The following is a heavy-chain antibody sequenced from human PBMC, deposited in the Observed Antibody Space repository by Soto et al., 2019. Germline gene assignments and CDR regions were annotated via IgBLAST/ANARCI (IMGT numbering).Heavy chain of an antibody. CDR1: GYTFTSYY. D-gene: IGHD5-12*01. V-gene: IGHV1-46*01. Sequence: GASVKVSCKASGYTFTSYYMHWVRQAPGQGLEWMGIINPSGGSTSYAQKFQGRVTMTRDTSTSTVYMELSSLRSEDTAVYYCARYYKNIVATRFYYYGMDVWGQGTTVTVSS. CDR2: INPSGGST. J-gene: IGHJ6*02. CDR3: ARYYKNIVATRFYYYGMDV.